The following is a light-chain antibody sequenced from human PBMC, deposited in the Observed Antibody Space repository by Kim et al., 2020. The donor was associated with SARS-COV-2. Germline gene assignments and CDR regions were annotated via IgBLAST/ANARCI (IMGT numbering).Light chain of an antibody. J-gene: IGKJ2*01. CDR2: KAS. CDR3: QHYNSYPYS. V-gene: IGKV1-5*03. CDR1: HSISDW. Sequence: IHMTQTPSTLSASVGDSVTITCRASHSISDWLAWYQQKPGKAPNLLIYKASTLESGVPSRFSGIGSGTEFSLTISSLQPDDFATYYCQHYNSYPYSFGQGTKLEI.